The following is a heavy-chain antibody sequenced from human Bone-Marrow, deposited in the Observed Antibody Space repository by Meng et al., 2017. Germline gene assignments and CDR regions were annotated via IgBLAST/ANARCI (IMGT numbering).Heavy chain of an antibody. D-gene: IGHD3-16*01. CDR2: ISTSGDTT. CDR1: GFTFSSYA. CDR3: ARIPVKEREITTFSY. V-gene: IGHV3-48*03. Sequence: GESLKISCAASGFTFSSYAMSWVRQAPGKGLEWVSYISTSGDTTFYADSVKGRFTISRDNAKNSLFLQMSSLRAGDTALYYCARIPVKEREITTFSYWGQGTLVTVSS. J-gene: IGHJ4*02.